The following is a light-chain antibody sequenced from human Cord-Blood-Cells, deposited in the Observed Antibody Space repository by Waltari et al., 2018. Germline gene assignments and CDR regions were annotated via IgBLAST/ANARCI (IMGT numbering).Light chain of an antibody. J-gene: IGLJ2*01. CDR3: SSYTSSSTVV. V-gene: IGLV2-14*01. Sequence: QSALTQPASVSGSPGQSITISCTGTSSDVGGYNYVSWYQQHPGKAPKLMLYDVIKRPSGVSNRLSGSKSGHTASMTISGLQAEDEADYCCSSYTSSSTVVFGGGTKLTVL. CDR1: SSDVGGYNY. CDR2: DVI.